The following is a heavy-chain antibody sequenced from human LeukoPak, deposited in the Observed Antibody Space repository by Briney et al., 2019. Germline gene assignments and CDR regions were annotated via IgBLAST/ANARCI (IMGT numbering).Heavy chain of an antibody. CDR1: GFTVSSNY. J-gene: IGHJ4*02. Sequence: PGGSLRLSCAASGFTVSSNYMSWVRQAPGKGLVWVSRISSDGSSTYYADSVEGRFTISRDNAKNTLYLQMNSLRAEDTAVYYCARVRSGYYFDYWGQGTLVTVSS. CDR3: ARVRSGYYFDY. CDR2: ISSDGSST. D-gene: IGHD2-21*01. V-gene: IGHV3-74*01.